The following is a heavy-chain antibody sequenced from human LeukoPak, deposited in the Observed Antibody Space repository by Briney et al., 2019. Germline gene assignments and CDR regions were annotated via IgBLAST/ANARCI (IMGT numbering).Heavy chain of an antibody. D-gene: IGHD6-19*01. J-gene: IGHJ5*02. V-gene: IGHV3-30*04. CDR3: ARTQWLVGGWFDP. CDR2: ISYDGSNK. Sequence: PGRSLRLSCAASGFTFSSYAMHWVRQAPGKGLEWVAVISYDGSNKYYADSVKGRFTISRDNSKNTLYLQMNSLRAEDTAVYYCARTQWLVGGWFDPWGQGTLVTVSS. CDR1: GFTFSSYA.